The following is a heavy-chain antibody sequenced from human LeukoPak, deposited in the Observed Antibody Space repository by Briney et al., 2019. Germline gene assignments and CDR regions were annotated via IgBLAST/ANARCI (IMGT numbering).Heavy chain of an antibody. V-gene: IGHV4-34*01. CDR1: GGSFSGYY. CDR2: INHSGST. D-gene: IGHD3-10*01. Sequence: PSETLSLTCAVHGGSFSGYYWSWIRQPPGKGLEWIGEINHSGSTNYNPSLKSRVTISVDTSKNQFSLKLSSVTAADTAVYYCARGPDYYGSGSLPQNFDYWGQGTLVTVSS. CDR3: ARGPDYYGSGSLPQNFDY. J-gene: IGHJ4*02.